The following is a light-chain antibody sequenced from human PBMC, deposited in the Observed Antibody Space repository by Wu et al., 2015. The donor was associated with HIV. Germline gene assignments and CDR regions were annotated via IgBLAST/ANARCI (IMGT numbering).Light chain of an antibody. CDR3: QQRGNWPPT. CDR1: QSIANH. V-gene: IGKV3-15*01. CDR2: DAS. J-gene: IGKJ4*01. Sequence: EIVMTQSPATLSVSPGERATLSCRASQSIANHLAWYQQKLGQAPRLLIYDASTRATGIPDRFSGSGSETEFFLTITNIQSEDFAVYYCQQRGNWPPTFGGGTKVEI.